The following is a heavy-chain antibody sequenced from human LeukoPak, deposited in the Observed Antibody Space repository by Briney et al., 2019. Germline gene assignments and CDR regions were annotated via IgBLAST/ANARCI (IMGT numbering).Heavy chain of an antibody. V-gene: IGHV3-23*01. J-gene: IGHJ4*02. D-gene: IGHD3-22*01. CDR3: AKFGDSSSYYYTAKFDF. CDR2: ISGSGGST. Sequence: GGSLRLSCAASGFTFNTYAMSWVRQAPGKGLEWVSDISGSGGSTYYADSVKGRFTISRDNSKNTLHLQMNSLRAEDTAVYYCAKFGDSSSYYYTAKFDFWGQGTLVSVSS. CDR1: GFTFNTYA.